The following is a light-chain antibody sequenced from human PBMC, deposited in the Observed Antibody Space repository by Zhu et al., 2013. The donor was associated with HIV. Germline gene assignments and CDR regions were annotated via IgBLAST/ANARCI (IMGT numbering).Light chain of an antibody. V-gene: IGLV2-14*01. CDR1: SSDIGYYNF. J-gene: IGLJ1*01. CDR2: EVS. CDR3: AAWDDSLGGHYV. Sequence: QSALTQPASVSGSPGQSITISCTGTSSDIGYYNFVSWYQHHPGKAPKLMIYEVSNRPSGVSNRFSGSKSGNTASLDISDLRSDDEGDYYCAAWDDSLGGHYVFGTGTQVTVL.